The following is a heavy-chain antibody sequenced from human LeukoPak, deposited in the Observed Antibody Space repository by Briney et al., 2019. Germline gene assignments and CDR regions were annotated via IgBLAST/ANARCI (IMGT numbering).Heavy chain of an antibody. J-gene: IGHJ4*02. V-gene: IGHV4-59*01. CDR3: ARVGAVAGHGDFDN. D-gene: IGHD6-19*01. Sequence: SETLSLTCTVSGGSISSYYWSWIRQPPGKGLEWIGYIYYSGSTNYNPSLKSRVTISVDTSKNQFSLKLSSVTAADTAVYYCARVGAVAGHGDFDNWGQGTLVTVSS. CDR2: IYYSGST. CDR1: GGSISSYY.